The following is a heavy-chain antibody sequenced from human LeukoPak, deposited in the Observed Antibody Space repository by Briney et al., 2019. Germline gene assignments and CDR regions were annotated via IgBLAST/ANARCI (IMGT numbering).Heavy chain of an antibody. CDR1: GFSFSDFS. D-gene: IGHD2-2*01. V-gene: IGHV3-11*04. J-gene: IGHJ4*02. CDR2: ISNSGDSA. Sequence: PGGSLRLSCSASGFSFSDFSMSWIRQTPGRGLEWISYISNSGDSAYYADSVKGRFTISRDNSKNTLYLQMNSLRAEDMAVYYCARGRLPIVVVPAAYDYWGQGTLVTVSS. CDR3: ARGRLPIVVVPAAYDY.